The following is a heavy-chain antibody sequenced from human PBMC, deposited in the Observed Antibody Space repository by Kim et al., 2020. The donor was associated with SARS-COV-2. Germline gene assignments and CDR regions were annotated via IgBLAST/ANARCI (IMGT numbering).Heavy chain of an antibody. D-gene: IGHD2-2*01. CDR1: GGSISSGSYY. V-gene: IGHV4-61*02. Sequence: SETLSLTCTVSGGSISSGSYYWSRIRQPAGKGLEWIGRIYTSGSTNYNPSLKSRVTISVDTSKNQFSLKLSSVTAADTAVYYCAREVVVPAAILFDYWGQGTLVTVSS. CDR2: IYTSGST. J-gene: IGHJ4*02. CDR3: AREVVVPAAILFDY.